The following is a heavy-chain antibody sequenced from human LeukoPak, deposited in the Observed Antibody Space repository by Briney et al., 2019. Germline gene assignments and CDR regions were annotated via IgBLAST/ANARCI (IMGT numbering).Heavy chain of an antibody. CDR2: ISSSSSYI. CDR3: ARGTYYDILTGYPDY. V-gene: IGHV3-21*01. Sequence: NSGGSLRLSCAASGFTFTTYVMGWVRQAPGTGLEWVSSISSSSSYIYYADSVKGRFTISRDNAKNSLYLQMNSLRAEDTAVYYCARGTYYDILTGYPDYWGQGTLVTVSS. D-gene: IGHD3-9*01. CDR1: GFTFTTYV. J-gene: IGHJ4*02.